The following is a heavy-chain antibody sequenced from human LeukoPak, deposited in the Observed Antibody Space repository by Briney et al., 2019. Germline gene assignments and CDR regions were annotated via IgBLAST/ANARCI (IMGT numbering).Heavy chain of an antibody. J-gene: IGHJ5*02. V-gene: IGHV3-23*01. CDR1: GFTFGDYA. CDR2: ISSSGANA. Sequence: GRSLRLSCTASGFTFGDYAMSWVRQAPGKGLEWVSLISSSGANAYYADSVKGRFTISRDNSKNTLYLQMNNLRGEDTAEYYCAKDMELASWGQGTLVTVSS. CDR3: AKDMELAS. D-gene: IGHD1-26*01.